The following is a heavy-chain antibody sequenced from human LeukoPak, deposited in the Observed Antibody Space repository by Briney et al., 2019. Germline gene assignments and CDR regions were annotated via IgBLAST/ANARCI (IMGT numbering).Heavy chain of an antibody. Sequence: SVKVSCKASGGTFSSYAISWVRQAPGQGLEWMGGIIPIFGTANYAQKFQGRVTITADESTSTAYMELSSLRSEDTAVYYCARGPGLLGYSSSSMSEYFQHWGQGTLVTVSS. CDR1: GGTFSSYA. CDR3: ARGPGLLGYSSSSMSEYFQH. J-gene: IGHJ1*01. V-gene: IGHV1-69*01. D-gene: IGHD6-6*01. CDR2: IIPIFGTA.